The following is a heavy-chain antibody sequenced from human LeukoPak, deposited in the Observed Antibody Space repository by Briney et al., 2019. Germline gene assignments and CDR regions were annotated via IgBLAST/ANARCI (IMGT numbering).Heavy chain of an antibody. CDR2: INHSGST. CDR3: ARGLELYYYDSSPSGDC. CDR1: GGSFSGYY. Sequence: SETLSLTCAVYGGSFSGYYWSWIRQPPGKGLEWIGEINHSGSTNYNPSLKSRVTISVDTSKSQFSLKLSSVTAADTAVYYCARGLELYYYDSSPSGDCWGQGTLVTVSS. V-gene: IGHV4-34*01. J-gene: IGHJ4*02. D-gene: IGHD3-22*01.